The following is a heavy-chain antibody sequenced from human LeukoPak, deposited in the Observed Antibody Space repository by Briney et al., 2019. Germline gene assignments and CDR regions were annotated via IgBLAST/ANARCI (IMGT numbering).Heavy chain of an antibody. Sequence: GGSLRLSCAASGFTFSSYGMHWVRQVPGKGLEWVAVISKDARSNYHVDSVKGRFTISRDNSKNTLYLQMNSLRAEDTAVYYCASSYYYDSSGYYPYDAFDIWGQGTMVTVSS. D-gene: IGHD3-22*01. CDR3: ASSYYYDSSGYYPYDAFDI. CDR2: ISKDARSN. CDR1: GFTFSSYG. V-gene: IGHV3-30*03. J-gene: IGHJ3*02.